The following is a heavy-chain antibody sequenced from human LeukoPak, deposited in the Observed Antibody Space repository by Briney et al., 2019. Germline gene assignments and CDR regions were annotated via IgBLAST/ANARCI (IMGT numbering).Heavy chain of an antibody. CDR1: GFTVSSNY. CDR3: ATGDFWSGYYTGFMPDP. D-gene: IGHD3-3*01. V-gene: IGHV3-66*02. CDR2: IYSGGST. J-gene: IGHJ5*02. Sequence: PGGSLRLSCAAYGFTVSSNYMSWVRQAPGKGLQWVSVIYSGGSTYYADSVKGRFTISRDNSKNTLYLQMNSLRAEDTAVYYCATGDFWSGYYTGFMPDPWGQGTLVTVSS.